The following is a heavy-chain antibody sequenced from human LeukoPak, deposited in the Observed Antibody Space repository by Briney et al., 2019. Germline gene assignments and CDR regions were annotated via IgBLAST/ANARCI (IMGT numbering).Heavy chain of an antibody. CDR2: ISSSSSYI. CDR3: ASYCGGDCSPYYYYYYMDV. V-gene: IGHV3-21*01. Sequence: GGSLRLSCAASGFTFSSYSMNWVRQAPGKGLEWVSSISSSSSYIYYADSVKGRFTISRDNAKNSLYLQMNSLRAEDTAVYYCASYCGGDCSPYYYYYYMDVWGKGTTVTISS. D-gene: IGHD2-21*02. J-gene: IGHJ6*03. CDR1: GFTFSSYS.